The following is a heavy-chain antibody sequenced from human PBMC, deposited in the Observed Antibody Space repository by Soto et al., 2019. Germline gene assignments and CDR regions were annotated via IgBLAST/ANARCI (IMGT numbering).Heavy chain of an antibody. J-gene: IGHJ6*02. D-gene: IGHD3-9*01. CDR3: TRKTPPTGMEV. CDR2: IGSGGDT. Sequence: EVQLVASGGGLVQPGGSLRLSCAASGFTLSSYDIHWVRQATGEGLAWVSGIGSGGDTHYADSAKGRFIISREDGKNSLYLQMNNLSVGDTAVYYCTRKTPPTGMEVWGQGATVTVSS. CDR1: GFTLSSYD. V-gene: IGHV3-13*01.